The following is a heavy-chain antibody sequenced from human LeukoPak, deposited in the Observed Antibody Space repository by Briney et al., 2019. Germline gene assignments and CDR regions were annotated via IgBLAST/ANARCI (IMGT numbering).Heavy chain of an antibody. V-gene: IGHV4-59*01. Sequence: SETLSLTCTVSGGSISSYYWSWIRQPPGKGLEWIGYIYYSGSTNYNPSLKSRVTISVGTSKNQFSLKLSSVTAADTAVYYCARDDYGDYVSDWGQGTLVTVSS. CDR3: ARDDYGDYVSD. J-gene: IGHJ4*02. CDR1: GGSISSYY. CDR2: IYYSGST. D-gene: IGHD4-17*01.